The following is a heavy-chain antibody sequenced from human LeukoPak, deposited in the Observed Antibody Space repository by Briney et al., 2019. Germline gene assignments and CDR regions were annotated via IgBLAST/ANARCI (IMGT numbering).Heavy chain of an antibody. CDR3: TTDLGSSGSYYRTYYMDV. CDR1: GVSISSSNSY. CDR2: IKSKTDGGTT. Sequence: KPSETLSLTCSVSGVSISSSNSYWGWVRQARGKGLEWVGRIKSKTDGGTTDYAAPVKGRFTISRDDSKNTLYLQMNSLKTEDTAVYYCTTDLGSSGSYYRTYYMDVWGKGTTATVSS. V-gene: IGHV3-15*01. J-gene: IGHJ6*03. D-gene: IGHD3-10*01.